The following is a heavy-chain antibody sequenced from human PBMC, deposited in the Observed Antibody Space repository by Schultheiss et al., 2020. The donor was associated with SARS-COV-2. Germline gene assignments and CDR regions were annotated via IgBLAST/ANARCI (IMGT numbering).Heavy chain of an antibody. J-gene: IGHJ4*02. CDR1: GGSFSGYY. D-gene: IGHD3-10*01. CDR2: IYTSGST. V-gene: IGHV4-59*10. CDR3: AGNYYGSGSYYYFDY. Sequence: SETLSLTCAVYGGSFSGYYWSWIRQPAGKGLEWIGRIYTSGSTNYNPPLKSRVTMSVDTSKNQFSLKLSSVTAADTAVYYCAGNYYGSGSYYYFDYWGQGTLVTVAS.